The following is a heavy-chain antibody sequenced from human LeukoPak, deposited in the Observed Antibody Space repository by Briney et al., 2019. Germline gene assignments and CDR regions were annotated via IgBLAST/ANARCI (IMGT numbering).Heavy chain of an antibody. V-gene: IGHV4-34*01. CDR1: GGSFSGYY. D-gene: IGHD6-13*01. CDR2: INHSGST. Sequence: PSETLSLTCAVYGGSFSGYYWSWIRQPPGKGLEWIGEINHSGSTNYNPSLKSRVTISVDTSKNQFSLKLSSVTAADTAVYYCARHYRYSSSPGALRCWGQGTLVTVSS. J-gene: IGHJ4*02. CDR3: ARHYRYSSSPGALRC.